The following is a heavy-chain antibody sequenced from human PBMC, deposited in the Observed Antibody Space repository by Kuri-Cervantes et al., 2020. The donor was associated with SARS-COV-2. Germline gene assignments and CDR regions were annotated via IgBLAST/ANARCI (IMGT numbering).Heavy chain of an antibody. V-gene: IGHV4-34*01. Sequence: SETLSLTCAVYGGSFSGYYWSWIRQPPGKGLEWIGEINHSGSTNYNPSLKSRVTISVDTAKNQFSLKLSSVTAADTAVYYCARHYYDLWSGPFYGMDVWGQGTTVTVSS. CDR3: ARHYYDLWSGPFYGMDV. CDR1: GGSFSGYY. J-gene: IGHJ6*02. CDR2: INHSGST. D-gene: IGHD3-3*01.